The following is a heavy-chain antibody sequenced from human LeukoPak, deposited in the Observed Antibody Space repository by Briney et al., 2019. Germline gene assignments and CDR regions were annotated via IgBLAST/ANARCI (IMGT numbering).Heavy chain of an antibody. CDR3: AKGGGYYYDSSGYFDY. CDR1: RFPFSNYG. J-gene: IGHJ4*02. V-gene: IGHV3-30*18. CDR2: ISSDGSNR. D-gene: IGHD3-22*01. Sequence: GGSLRLSCAASRFPFSNYGVHWVRQAPGKGLEWLAVISSDGSNRHYADSVKGRFTVSRDNSINTLYLQMDSLRAEDTAVYYCAKGGGYYYDSSGYFDYWGQGTLVTVSS.